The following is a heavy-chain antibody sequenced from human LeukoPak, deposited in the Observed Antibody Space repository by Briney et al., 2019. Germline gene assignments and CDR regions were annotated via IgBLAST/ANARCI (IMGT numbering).Heavy chain of an antibody. J-gene: IGHJ4*02. CDR3: ARNPYGDYPFDY. CDR1: GFTFSSYS. D-gene: IGHD4-17*01. V-gene: IGHV3-30*04. CDR2: ISFDASSK. Sequence: PGGSLRLSCAASGFTFSSYSMHWVRQAPGKGLEWVAMISFDASSKYYAASVKGRFTISRDNSENTLYLQLNSLRADDTAVYYCARNPYGDYPFDYWGQGTLVAVSS.